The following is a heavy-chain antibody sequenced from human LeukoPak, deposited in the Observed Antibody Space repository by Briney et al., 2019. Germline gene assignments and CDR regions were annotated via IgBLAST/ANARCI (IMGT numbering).Heavy chain of an antibody. CDR3: AAAAYGSGSYYDY. CDR1: GFTFTSSA. D-gene: IGHD3-10*01. V-gene: IGHV1-58*02. Sequence: SVKVSCKASGFTFTSSAMQWVRQARGQRLEWIGWIVVGSGNTNYAQKFRERVTITRDMSTSTAYMELSSLRSEDTAVYYCAAAAYGSGSYYDYWGQGTLVTVSS. CDR2: IVVGSGNT. J-gene: IGHJ4*02.